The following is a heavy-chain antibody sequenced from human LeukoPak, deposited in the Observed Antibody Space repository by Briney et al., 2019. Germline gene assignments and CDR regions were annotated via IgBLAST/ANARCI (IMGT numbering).Heavy chain of an antibody. Sequence: GGSLRLSCLASGFAFSRFDTHWVRQPIGKGLEWVSGIDTAGDTYYPDSVKGRFTISRENVKNSIYLHMNSLRAGDTAVYFCVRADSSGWPDLDYWGQGTLVTVSS. V-gene: IGHV3-13*01. CDR1: GFAFSRFD. J-gene: IGHJ4*02. D-gene: IGHD6-19*01. CDR2: IDTAGDT. CDR3: VRADSSGWPDLDY.